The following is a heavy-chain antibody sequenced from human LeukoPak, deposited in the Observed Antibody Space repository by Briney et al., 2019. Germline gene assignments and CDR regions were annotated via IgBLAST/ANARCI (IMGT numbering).Heavy chain of an antibody. CDR2: IRSDGNDK. CDR1: GFIFSYYG. J-gene: IGHJ6*03. CDR3: AREVTYSSGWYGLYYYYMDV. Sequence: GGSLRLSCVVSGFIFSYYGMHWVRQAPNKGLEWVAFIRSDGNDKNYADSANGRFTISRDNSKNTLLLQMNSLTDDDTAVYYCAREVTYSSGWYGLYYYYMDVCGKGTTVTISS. V-gene: IGHV3-30*02. D-gene: IGHD6-19*01.